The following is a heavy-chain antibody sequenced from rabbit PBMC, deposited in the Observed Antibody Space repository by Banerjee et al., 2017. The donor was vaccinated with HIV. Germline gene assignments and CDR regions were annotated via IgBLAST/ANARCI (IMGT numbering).Heavy chain of an antibody. CDR1: GFTLSSYW. D-gene: IGHD7-1*01. CDR2: IGAGSSGTT. V-gene: IGHV1S40*01. CDR3: ARDLAAVTGWNFGL. Sequence: QSLEESGGDLVKPGASLTLTCTASGFTLSSYWMWWVRQAPGKGLEWIACIGAGSSGTTYYASWAKGRFTISKTSSTTVPLQMTSLTAADTATYFCARDLAAVTGWNFGLWGQGTLVTVS. J-gene: IGHJ3*01.